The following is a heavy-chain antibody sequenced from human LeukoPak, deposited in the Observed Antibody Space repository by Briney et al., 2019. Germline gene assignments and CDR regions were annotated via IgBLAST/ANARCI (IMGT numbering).Heavy chain of an antibody. D-gene: IGHD1-26*01. CDR2: TNNDGRST. CDR1: GFTFSNYW. CDR3: AREDGGSYSPYYFDY. V-gene: IGHV3-74*01. J-gene: IGHJ4*02. Sequence: GGSLRLSCAASGFTFSNYWMHWVRQAPGKGLVWVSRTNNDGRSTTYADSVKGRFTVSRDNAKNTLYLQMDSLRAEDTAVYYCAREDGGSYSPYYFDYWGQGTLVTVSS.